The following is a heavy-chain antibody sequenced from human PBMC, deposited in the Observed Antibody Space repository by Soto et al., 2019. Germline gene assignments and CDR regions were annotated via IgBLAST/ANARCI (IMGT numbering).Heavy chain of an antibody. CDR3: ARSNYGTQKFDY. CDR1: GFTFSSYG. J-gene: IGHJ4*02. V-gene: IGHV3-33*01. Sequence: GGSLRLSCAASGFTFSSYGMHWVRQAPGKGLEWVAVIWYDGSNKYYADSVKGRFTISRDNSKNTLYLQMNSLRAEDTAVYYCARSNYGTQKFDYWGQGTLVTVSS. D-gene: IGHD4-4*01. CDR2: IWYDGSNK.